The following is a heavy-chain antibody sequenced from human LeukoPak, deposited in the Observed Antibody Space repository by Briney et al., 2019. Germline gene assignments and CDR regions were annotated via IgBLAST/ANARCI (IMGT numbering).Heavy chain of an antibody. V-gene: IGHV4-34*01. D-gene: IGHD6-19*01. CDR2: INHSGST. CDR1: GGSFSGYY. Sequence: SETLSLTCAVYGGSFSGYYWSWIRQPPGEGQEWIGEINHSGSTNYNPSLKSRVTISVDTSKNQFSLKLSSVTAADTAVYYCARVRSSGWLKPFMDVWGKGTTVTISS. J-gene: IGHJ6*03. CDR3: ARVRSSGWLKPFMDV.